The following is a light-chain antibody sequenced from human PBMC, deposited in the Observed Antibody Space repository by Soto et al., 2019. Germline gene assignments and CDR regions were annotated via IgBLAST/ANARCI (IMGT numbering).Light chain of an antibody. CDR2: DVS. J-gene: IGLJ1*01. V-gene: IGLV2-11*01. Sequence: QSVLTQPRSVSGSPGQSVTISCTGTSSDVGGYNYVSWYQQHPGKAPKLMIYDVSQRPSGVPDRSSGSKSGNTASLTISGLQADDEADYYCCSYAGSYIFVFGTGTKVTV. CDR1: SSDVGGYNY. CDR3: CSYAGSYIFV.